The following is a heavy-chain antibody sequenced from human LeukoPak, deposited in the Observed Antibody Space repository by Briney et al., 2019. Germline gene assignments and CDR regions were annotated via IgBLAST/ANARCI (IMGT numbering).Heavy chain of an antibody. CDR3: AKSKLDYYYYMDV. D-gene: IGHD1-26*01. J-gene: IGHJ6*03. CDR2: IRYDGSNK. CDR1: GFTFSSYE. Sequence: GGSLRLSCAASGFTFSSYEMNWVRQAPGKGLEWVAFIRYDGSNKNYADSVKGRFTISRDNSKNTLYLQMNSLRAEDTAVYYCAKSKLDYYYYMDVWGKGTTVTVSS. V-gene: IGHV3-30*02.